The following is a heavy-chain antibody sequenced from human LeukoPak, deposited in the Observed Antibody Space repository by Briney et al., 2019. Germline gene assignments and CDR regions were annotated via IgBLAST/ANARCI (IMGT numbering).Heavy chain of an antibody. D-gene: IGHD2-2*01. CDR1: GYTLTELS. CDR3: ATEYVPAAMGTDAFDI. CDR2: FDPGDGET. J-gene: IGHJ3*02. Sequence: ASVKVSCKVSGYTLTELSMHWVRQAPGKGLEWMGGFDPGDGETIYAQKFQGRVTMTEDTSTDTAYMELSSLRSEDTAVYYCATEYVPAAMGTDAFDIWGQGTMVTVSS. V-gene: IGHV1-24*01.